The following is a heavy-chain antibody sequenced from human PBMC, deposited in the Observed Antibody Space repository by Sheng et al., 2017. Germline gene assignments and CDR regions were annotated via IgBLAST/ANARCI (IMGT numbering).Heavy chain of an antibody. CDR1: GGSISRSDYY. Sequence: QLQLQESGPGLVKPSETLSLTCTVSGGSISRSDYYWGWIRQAPGKGLEWIGSINYSGTTSYNPSLKSRITISVDTSKNQFSLSLRSVTARTRPFICARNWFDP. V-gene: IGHV4-39*07. CDR3: ARNWFDP. J-gene: IGHJ5*02. CDR2: INYSGTT.